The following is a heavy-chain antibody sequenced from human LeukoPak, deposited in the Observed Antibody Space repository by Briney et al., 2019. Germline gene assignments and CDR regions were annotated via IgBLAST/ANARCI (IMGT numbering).Heavy chain of an antibody. CDR3: AREELTYDSSGYFSSRYFDY. D-gene: IGHD3-22*01. Sequence: ASVKVSCKASGYTFTSYGISWVRQAPGQGLEWMGWISAYNGNTNYAQKLQGRVTMTTDTSTSTAYMELRSLRSDGTAVYYCAREELTYDSSGYFSSRYFDYWGQGTLVTVSS. V-gene: IGHV1-18*01. CDR1: GYTFTSYG. J-gene: IGHJ4*02. CDR2: ISAYNGNT.